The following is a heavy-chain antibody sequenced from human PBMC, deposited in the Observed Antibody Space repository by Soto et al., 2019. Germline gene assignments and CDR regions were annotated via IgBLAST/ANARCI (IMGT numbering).Heavy chain of an antibody. CDR1: GFTFSSYG. J-gene: IGHJ6*02. Sequence: QVQLVESGGGVVQPGRSLRLSCATSGFTFSSYGMHWVRQAPGKGLEWVAAIWYDGSKKNYGDSVKGRFTISRDNTKNTLYLQMNSLRAEDTAVYYCAREYYGSNGVDVWGQGTTVTVSS. CDR3: AREYYGSNGVDV. CDR2: IWYDGSKK. D-gene: IGHD3-10*01. V-gene: IGHV3-33*01.